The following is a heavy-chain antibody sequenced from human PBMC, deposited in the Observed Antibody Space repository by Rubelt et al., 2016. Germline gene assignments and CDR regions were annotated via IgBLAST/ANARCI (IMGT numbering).Heavy chain of an antibody. Sequence: QLQLQESGPGLVKPSETLSLTCTVSGGSISSSSYYWGWIRQPPGKRLAWIGSIYYSGSTYYNPYLKSRVTLSVETSKHQFSLRMNSVTVADTATYFWAGESIEGIPTTLSRPYELWGRGTMVSISS. CDR2: IYYSGST. J-gene: IGHJ3*01. D-gene: IGHD6-6*01. V-gene: IGHV4-39*07. CDR1: GGSISSSSYY. CDR3: AGESIEGIPTTLSRPYEL.